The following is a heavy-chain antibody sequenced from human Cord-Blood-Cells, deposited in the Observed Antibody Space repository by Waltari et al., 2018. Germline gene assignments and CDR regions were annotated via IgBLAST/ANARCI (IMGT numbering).Heavy chain of an antibody. CDR2: IYYRGST. D-gene: IGHD2-2*01. J-gene: IGHJ3*02. CDR1: GGSVSSGSYY. CDR3: ARDKCSSTSCYYSNYGDAFDI. V-gene: IGHV4-61*01. Sequence: QVQLRESGPGLVKPSETLSLTCTVSGGSVSSGSYYWSWIRQPPGKGLEWIGYIYYRGSTNYNPSLKSRVTISVDTSKNQFSLKLSSVTAADTAVYYCARDKCSSTSCYYSNYGDAFDIWGQGTMVTVSS.